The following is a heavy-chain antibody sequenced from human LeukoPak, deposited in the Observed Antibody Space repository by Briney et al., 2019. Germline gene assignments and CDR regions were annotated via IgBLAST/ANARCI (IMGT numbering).Heavy chain of an antibody. CDR2: ISHDGFNQ. CDR3: AKGRLMVRGVTLLDN. CDR1: GFTFSDHA. Sequence: GGSLRLSCAATGFTFSDHAVHWVRQAPGKGLEWVAVISHDGFNQKYADSVKGRFTVSRDNSKDTLYLLMNSLRAEDTAVYYCAKGRLMVRGVTLLDNWGQGTLVIVSS. V-gene: IGHV3-30*04. J-gene: IGHJ4*02. D-gene: IGHD3-10*01.